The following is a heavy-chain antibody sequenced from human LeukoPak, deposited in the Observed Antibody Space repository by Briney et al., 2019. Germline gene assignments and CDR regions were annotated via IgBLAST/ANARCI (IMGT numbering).Heavy chain of an antibody. CDR1: GFTFSTFA. Sequence: GGSLRLSCAASGFTFSTFAMIWVRQPPGKGLEWVAFIRYDGSNKYYADSVKGRFTISRDNSKNTLYLQMNSLRAEDTAVYYCAKDRERGSYWPYYYYMDVWGKGTTVTISS. D-gene: IGHD1-26*01. CDR3: AKDRERGSYWPYYYYMDV. CDR2: IRYDGSNK. J-gene: IGHJ6*03. V-gene: IGHV3-30*02.